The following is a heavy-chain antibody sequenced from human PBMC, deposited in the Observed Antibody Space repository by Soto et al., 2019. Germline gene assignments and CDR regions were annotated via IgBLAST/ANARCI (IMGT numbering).Heavy chain of an antibody. Sequence: GASVKVSCKAYGYTFTSYAMHWVRQAPGQRLEGMGWINAGNGNTKYSPKFQGRVPVTRDTSAHTAYQELSIQLSEDTALYSRARTKDYDACLAFWRQGSLVIVSS. CDR3: ARTKDYDACLAF. V-gene: IGHV1-3*01. J-gene: IGHJ4*02. CDR2: INAGNGNT. CDR1: GYTFTSYA. D-gene: IGHD3-22*01.